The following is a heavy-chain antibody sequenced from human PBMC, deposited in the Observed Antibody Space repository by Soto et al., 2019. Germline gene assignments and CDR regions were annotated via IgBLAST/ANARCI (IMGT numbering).Heavy chain of an antibody. J-gene: IGHJ6*02. CDR2: INTYNGNT. V-gene: IGHV1-18*01. CDR1: GYSFTRYG. CDR3: AMVDVYVTPSPQDV. D-gene: IGHD3-16*01. Sequence: QVQLVQSRAEVKNPGASVKVSCKASGYSFTRYGSAWARQDPGQGLEWMGWINTYNGNTNYAQKRHGRVTLTTDTSTSTAYMELTSLRSNDKAIYYCAMVDVYVTPSPQDVWGQGTTVIVSS.